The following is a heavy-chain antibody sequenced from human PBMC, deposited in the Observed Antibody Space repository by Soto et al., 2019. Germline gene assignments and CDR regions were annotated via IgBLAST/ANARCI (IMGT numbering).Heavy chain of an antibody. J-gene: IGHJ6*02. D-gene: IGHD5-18*01. Sequence: QVQLQESGPGLVKPSQTLSLTCTVSGCSISSGDYYWSWIRQPPGKGLEWIGYIYYSGSSYYNPSLKRRVTISADTSKDQFSLXLSSVTAADTAVYYCARASPVVTHVWGQGTTVTVSS. V-gene: IGHV4-30-4*01. CDR1: GCSISSGDYY. CDR3: ARASPVVTHV. CDR2: IYYSGSS.